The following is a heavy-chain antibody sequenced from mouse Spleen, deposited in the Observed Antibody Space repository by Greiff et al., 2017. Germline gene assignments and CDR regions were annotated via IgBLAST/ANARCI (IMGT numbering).Heavy chain of an antibody. CDR1: GDSITSGY. CDR3: ARGYGNSYWYFDV. Sequence: EVQLVESGPSLVKPSQTLSLTCSVTGDSITSGYWNWIRKFPGNKLEYMGYISYSGSTYYNPSLKSRISITRDTSKNQYYLQLNSVTTEDTATYYCARGYGNSYWYFDVWGAGTTVTVSS. V-gene: IGHV3-8*02. CDR2: ISYSGST. J-gene: IGHJ1*01. D-gene: IGHD2-10*02.